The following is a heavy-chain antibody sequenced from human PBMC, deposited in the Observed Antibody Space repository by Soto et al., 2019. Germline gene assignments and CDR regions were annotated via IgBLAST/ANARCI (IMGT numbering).Heavy chain of an antibody. V-gene: IGHV3-13*01. CDR2: IGTAGDT. CDR3: ARDLLLYGMDV. D-gene: IGHD2-15*01. CDR1: GSTFSSYD. Sequence: LRLSCAASGSTFSSYDMHWVRQATGKGLEWVSAIGTAGDTYYPGSVKGRFTISRENAKNSLYLQMNGLRAGDTAVYYCARDLLLYGMDVCGQGTTVTVSS. J-gene: IGHJ6*02.